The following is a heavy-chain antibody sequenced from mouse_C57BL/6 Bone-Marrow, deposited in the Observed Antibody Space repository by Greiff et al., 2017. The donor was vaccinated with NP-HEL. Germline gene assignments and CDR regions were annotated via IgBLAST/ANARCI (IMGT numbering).Heavy chain of an antibody. Sequence: EVQLVESGGDLVKPGGSLKLSCAASGFTFSSYGMSWVRQTPDKRLEWVATISSGGSYTYYPDSVKGRFTISRDNAKNTLYLQMSSLKSEDTAMYYCARGMVTTPYFDYWGQGTTLTVSS. J-gene: IGHJ2*01. CDR2: ISSGGSYT. CDR3: ARGMVTTPYFDY. CDR1: GFTFSSYG. V-gene: IGHV5-6*01. D-gene: IGHD2-2*01.